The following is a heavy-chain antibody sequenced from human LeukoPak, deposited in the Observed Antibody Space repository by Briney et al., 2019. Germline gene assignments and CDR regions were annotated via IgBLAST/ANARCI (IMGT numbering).Heavy chain of an antibody. CDR2: ISWNSGSI. D-gene: IGHD3-3*01. V-gene: IGHV3-9*01. CDR1: GFTFDDYA. J-gene: IGHJ4*02. Sequence: PGGSLRLSCAASGFTFDDYAMHWVRQAPGKGLEWVSGISWNSGSIGYADSVKGRFTISRDNAKNSLYLQMNSLRAEDTALYYCAKATYYDFWSGYPPLFYFDYWGQGTLVTVSS. CDR3: AKATYYDFWSGYPPLFYFDY.